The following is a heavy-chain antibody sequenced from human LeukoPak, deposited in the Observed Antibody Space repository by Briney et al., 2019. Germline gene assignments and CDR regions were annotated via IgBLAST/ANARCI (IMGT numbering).Heavy chain of an antibody. V-gene: IGHV4-34*01. CDR3: ARGPGSGWYPLDY. J-gene: IGHJ4*02. Sequence: SETLSLTCAVYGGSFSGYYWSWVRQPPGKGLEWIGEINHSGSTDYNPSLKSRVTISVDTSKNQFSLKLSSVTAADTAVYYCARGPGSGWYPLDYWGQGTLVTVSS. D-gene: IGHD6-19*01. CDR2: INHSGST. CDR1: GGSFSGYY.